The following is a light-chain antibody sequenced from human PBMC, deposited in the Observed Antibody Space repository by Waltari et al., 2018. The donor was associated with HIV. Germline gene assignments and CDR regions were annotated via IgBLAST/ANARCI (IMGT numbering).Light chain of an antibody. V-gene: IGKV1-39*01. CDR3: QQSYSTLA. J-gene: IGKJ4*01. Sequence: DIQMTQSPSSLSASVGDRVTITCRASQSISSHLNWYQQKPGKAPKLLIYAASSLQSGVPSRFSGSSSETDFTLTISSLQPEDFATYYCQQSYSTLAFGGGTKVEIK. CDR1: QSISSH. CDR2: AAS.